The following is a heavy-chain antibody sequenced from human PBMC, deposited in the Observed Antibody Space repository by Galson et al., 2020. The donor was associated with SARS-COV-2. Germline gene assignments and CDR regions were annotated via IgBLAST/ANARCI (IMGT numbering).Heavy chain of an antibody. CDR3: AKAPAMVKGQDYSYYMDV. CDR2: VHGRGPRT. CDR1: GFTFVNYA. Sequence: GESLRLSCAASGFTFVNYAMTWVRQAPGKGLEWVSLVHGRGPRTFYADSVKGRFTISRDHSKNTLYLEMNSLRADDTAVYYCAKAPAMVKGQDYSYYMDVWGKGTTVTISS. D-gene: IGHD5-18*01. J-gene: IGHJ6*03. V-gene: IGHV3-23*01.